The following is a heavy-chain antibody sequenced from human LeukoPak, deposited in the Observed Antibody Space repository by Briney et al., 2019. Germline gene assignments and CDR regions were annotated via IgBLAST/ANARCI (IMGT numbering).Heavy chain of an antibody. D-gene: IGHD6-6*01. CDR2: INNIGSVT. J-gene: IGHJ4*02. CDR1: GFTFSAYS. V-gene: IGHV3-48*01. Sequence: GGSLRLSCAASGFTFSAYSLNWVRQAPGKGLEWVSYINNIGSVTHYADSVKGRFTISRDNAKNSVYLQVNSLRVEDTAVYYCARDWPYSSSSRPFDYWGQGTLVTVCS. CDR3: ARDWPYSSSSRPFDY.